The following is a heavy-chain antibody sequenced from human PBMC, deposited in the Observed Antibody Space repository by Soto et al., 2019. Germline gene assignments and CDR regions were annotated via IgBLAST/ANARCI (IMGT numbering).Heavy chain of an antibody. Sequence: ASVKVSCKASGYTFTSYAMHWVRQAPGQRLKWMGWINAGNGNTKYSQKFQGRVTITRDTSASTAYMELSSLRSEDTAVYYCAREDSGYDYYYYGMDVWGQGTTVTVSS. CDR1: GYTFTSYA. J-gene: IGHJ6*02. CDR2: INAGNGNT. V-gene: IGHV1-3*01. CDR3: AREDSGYDYYYYGMDV. D-gene: IGHD5-12*01.